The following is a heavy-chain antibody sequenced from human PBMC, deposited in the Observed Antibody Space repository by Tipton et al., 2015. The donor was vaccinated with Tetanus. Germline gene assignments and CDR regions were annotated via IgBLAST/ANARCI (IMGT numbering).Heavy chain of an antibody. D-gene: IGHD3-3*01. Sequence: LRLSCTVSGGSIRGGTFYWGWIRQPPGKGLEWIGSIYESGDTYYIPSPKSRVTISVDTSKNQFSLNLNSMAAADTGVYYCARHQSGYFTPFDYWGQGSLVTVSS. CDR2: IYESGDT. V-gene: IGHV4-39*01. J-gene: IGHJ4*02. CDR3: ARHQSGYFTPFDY. CDR1: GGSIRGGTFY.